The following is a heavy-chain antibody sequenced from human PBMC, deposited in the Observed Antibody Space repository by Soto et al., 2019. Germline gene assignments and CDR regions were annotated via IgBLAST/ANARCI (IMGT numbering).Heavy chain of an antibody. CDR3: ARRYGGNLDY. Sequence: SETMSLTCTVSGGSMRSGGYYWRWIRQHPGKGLEWIGYIYYSGSTYYNPSLKSRVTISVDTSKNQFSLKLSSVTAADTAVYYCARRYGGNLDYWGQGTLVTVSS. V-gene: IGHV4-31*03. J-gene: IGHJ4*02. CDR1: GGSMRSGGYY. D-gene: IGHD5-18*01. CDR2: IYYSGST.